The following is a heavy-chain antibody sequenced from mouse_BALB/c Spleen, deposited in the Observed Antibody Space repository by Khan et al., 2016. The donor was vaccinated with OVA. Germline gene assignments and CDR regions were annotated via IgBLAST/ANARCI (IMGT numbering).Heavy chain of an antibody. Sequence: QVQLKESGPGLVAPSQSLSITCTISGFSLTNYGVHWVRQPPGKGLEWLGVIWSDGSTTYNSALKSRLSISKDNSKSQVFLKMNSLQTDDTAMYYCARQPYYHYYIMDYWVQGTSVTVSS. V-gene: IGHV2-6-1*01. CDR1: GFSLTNYG. J-gene: IGHJ4*01. D-gene: IGHD2-10*01. CDR3: ARQPYYHYYIMDY. CDR2: IWSDGST.